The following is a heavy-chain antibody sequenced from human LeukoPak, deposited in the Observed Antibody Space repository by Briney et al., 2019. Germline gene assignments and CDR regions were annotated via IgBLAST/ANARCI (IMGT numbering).Heavy chain of an antibody. CDR1: RGSISGSY. V-gene: IGHV4-59*01. CDR2: IYYTGAT. J-gene: IGHJ4*02. D-gene: IGHD2-21*01. Sequence: PSEILSLTCTVSRGSISGSYWSWIRQPPGKGLEWVGYIYYTGATNYNPSLKSRVTVSVDTSKNQFALKLSSVTAADTAVYYCARLQGDSTAIFDFWGQGTLVAVSS. CDR3: ARLQGDSTAIFDF.